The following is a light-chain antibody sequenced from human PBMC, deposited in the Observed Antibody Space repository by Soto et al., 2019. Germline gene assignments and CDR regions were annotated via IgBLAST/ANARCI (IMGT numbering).Light chain of an antibody. CDR2: DAS. CDR3: QQFSSYPLT. V-gene: IGKV3-20*01. Sequence: EFVLTQSPCTLSLSPGERAILSCSASQTVRNNYLAWYQQKPGQAPRLLIYDASSRATGIPDRFSGGGSGTDFTLTISRLEPEDFAVYYCQQFSSYPLTFGGGTKVDI. J-gene: IGKJ4*01. CDR1: QTVRNNY.